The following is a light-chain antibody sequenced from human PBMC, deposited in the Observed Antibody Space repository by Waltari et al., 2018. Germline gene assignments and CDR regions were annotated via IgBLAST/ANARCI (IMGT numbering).Light chain of an antibody. CDR2: NDN. CDR3: AAWDDSLHAWV. CDR1: RSNIGSET. J-gene: IGLJ3*02. Sequence: QSVLTQPPSGSGTPGQRVTISCSGGRSNIGSETVNWYQQLPGTAPKVLIYNDNQRPSGVPDRFYGSKSGTSASLAISGLQSEDEADYYCAAWDDSLHAWVFGGGTKLTVL. V-gene: IGLV1-44*01.